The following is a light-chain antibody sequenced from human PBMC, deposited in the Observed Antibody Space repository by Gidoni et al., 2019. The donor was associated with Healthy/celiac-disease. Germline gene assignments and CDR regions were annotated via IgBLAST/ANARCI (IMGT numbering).Light chain of an antibody. Sequence: DIVMTQSPDSLAVSLGERATINCKSSQSVLYSSNNKNYLAWYQQKPGQPPKLLIYWASTRESGVPDRFSGSGSGTDFTLTITSFHSQAADVAVYYCQQYYSTPYTFGQGTKLEIK. CDR2: WAS. V-gene: IGKV4-1*01. CDR1: QSVLYSSNNKNY. J-gene: IGKJ2*01. CDR3: QQYYSTPYT.